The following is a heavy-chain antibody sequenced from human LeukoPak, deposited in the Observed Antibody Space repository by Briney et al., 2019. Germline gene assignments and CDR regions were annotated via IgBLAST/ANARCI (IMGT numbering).Heavy chain of an antibody. CDR3: ARVGTTVVTAGDY. D-gene: IGHD4-23*01. CDR1: GFTFSSYE. V-gene: IGHV3-48*03. CDR2: ISSSGSTI. Sequence: PGGSLRLSCAASGFTFSSYEMDWVRQAPGKGLERVSYISSSGSTIYYADSVKGRFTISRDNAKNSLYLQMNSLRAEDTAVYYCARVGTTVVTAGDYWGQGTLVTVSS. J-gene: IGHJ4*02.